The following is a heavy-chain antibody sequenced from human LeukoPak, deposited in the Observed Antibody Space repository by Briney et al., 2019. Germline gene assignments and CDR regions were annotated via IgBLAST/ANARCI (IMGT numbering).Heavy chain of an antibody. D-gene: IGHD5-12*01. CDR3: AKENGYSGYVGSYYHYYGMDV. Sequence: GRSLRLSCAASGFTFSSYGMHWVRQAPGKGLEWVAVISYDGSNKYYADSVKGRFTISRDNSKNTLYLQMNSLRAEDTAVYYCAKENGYSGYVGSYYHYYGMDVWGQGTTVTVSS. J-gene: IGHJ6*02. CDR1: GFTFSSYG. CDR2: ISYDGSNK. V-gene: IGHV3-30*18.